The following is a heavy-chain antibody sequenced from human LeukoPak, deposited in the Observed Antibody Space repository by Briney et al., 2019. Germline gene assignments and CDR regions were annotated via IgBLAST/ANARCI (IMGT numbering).Heavy chain of an antibody. V-gene: IGHV4-59*08. CDR2: IYDSGTT. D-gene: IGHD2-2*01. CDR3: ARTTHEAAADY. Sequence: SETLSLTCTVSGGSFGNYYWSWIRQPPGKGLEWVGYIYDSGTTNYNPSLKSRVTISVDMSKNQFSLKLSSVTAADTAVYYCARTTHEAAADYWGQGTLVTVSS. CDR1: GGSFGNYY. J-gene: IGHJ4*02.